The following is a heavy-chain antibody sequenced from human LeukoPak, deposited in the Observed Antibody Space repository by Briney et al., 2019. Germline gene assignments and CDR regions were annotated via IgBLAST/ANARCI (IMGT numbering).Heavy chain of an antibody. CDR1: GGSISSSSYY. CDR2: IYYSGST. CDR3: ASPSTTSGFYPHDY. Sequence: SSETLSLTCTVSGGSISSSSYYWGWIRQPPGKGLEWIGSIYYSGSTYYNPSLKSRVTISVDTSKNQFSLKLSSVTAADTAVYYCASPSTTSGFYPHDYWGQGTLVTVSS. V-gene: IGHV4-39*01. J-gene: IGHJ4*02. D-gene: IGHD2/OR15-2a*01.